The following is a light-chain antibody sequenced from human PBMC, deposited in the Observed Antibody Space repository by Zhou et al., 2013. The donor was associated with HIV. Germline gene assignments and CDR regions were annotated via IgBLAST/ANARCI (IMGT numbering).Light chain of an antibody. V-gene: IGLV2-8*01. CDR1: SSDVGGYNY. J-gene: IGLJ2*01. CDR2: EVT. Sequence: QSALTQPPSASGTPGQSVTISCTGTSSDVGGYNYVAWYQHHPGKAPKIMIYEVTKRPSGVPDRFSGSKSGNTASLTVSGLQAEDEAEYYCRSYDDETRESIGVFGGGTKLTVL. CDR3: RSYDDETRESIGV.